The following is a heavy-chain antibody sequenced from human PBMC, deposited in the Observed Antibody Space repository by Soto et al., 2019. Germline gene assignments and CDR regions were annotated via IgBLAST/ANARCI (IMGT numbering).Heavy chain of an antibody. CDR1: GFTFSSYG. Sequence: QVQLVESGGGVVQPGRSLRLSCAASGFTFSSYGMHWVRQAPGKGLEWVAVISYDGSNKYYADSVKGRFTISRDNSKNTLYRQMNSLRAEDTAVYYCAKGGSTSWGHWFDPWGQGTLVTVSS. J-gene: IGHJ5*02. CDR3: AKGGSTSWGHWFDP. D-gene: IGHD2-2*01. CDR2: ISYDGSNK. V-gene: IGHV3-30*18.